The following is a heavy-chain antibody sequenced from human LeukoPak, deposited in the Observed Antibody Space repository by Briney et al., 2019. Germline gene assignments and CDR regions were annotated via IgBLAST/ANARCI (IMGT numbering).Heavy chain of an antibody. V-gene: IGHV1-2*02. CDR1: GYTFTGYY. Sequence: ASVKVSCKASGYTFTGYYMHWVRQAPGQGLEWMGWINPNTGGTKYGQKFQGRVTMTRDTSISTAYMELSRLTSGDTAVYYCARPMTTLSMTHYYYGMGVWGQGTTVTVSS. CDR3: ARPMTTLSMTHYYYGMGV. CDR2: INPNTGGT. D-gene: IGHD4-11*01. J-gene: IGHJ6*02.